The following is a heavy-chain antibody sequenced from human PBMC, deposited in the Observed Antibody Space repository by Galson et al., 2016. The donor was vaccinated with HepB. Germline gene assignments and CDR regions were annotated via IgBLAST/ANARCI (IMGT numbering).Heavy chain of an antibody. J-gene: IGHJ4*02. CDR1: GDTFTNHN. Sequence: SVKVSCKPSGDTFTNHNFQWLRQAPGQGLEWMGRINSGDGHTTYSPKFQGRLTITRDTSTSTAYMALTGLRSEDTALYYCARGFRDHYDTTAYHHVGYWGQGTLVTVSS. D-gene: IGHD3-22*01. CDR3: ARGFRDHYDTTAYHHVGY. CDR2: INSGDGHT. V-gene: IGHV1-3*01.